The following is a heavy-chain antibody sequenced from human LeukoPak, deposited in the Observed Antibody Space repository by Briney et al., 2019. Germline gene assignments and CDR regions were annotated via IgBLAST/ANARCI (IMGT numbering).Heavy chain of an antibody. V-gene: IGHV3-48*03. Sequence: PGGSLRLSCAASGFTLSGYEMNWVRQAPGKGLEWVSFIRSSGSSIYYADSVKGRFTISRDNAKNSLYLQMSSLRAEDTAVYYCARVTTGLEVNDAFDYWGQGTKVTVSS. CDR1: GFTLSGYE. CDR3: ARVTTGLEVNDAFDY. D-gene: IGHD1-1*01. J-gene: IGHJ3*01. CDR2: IRSSGSSI.